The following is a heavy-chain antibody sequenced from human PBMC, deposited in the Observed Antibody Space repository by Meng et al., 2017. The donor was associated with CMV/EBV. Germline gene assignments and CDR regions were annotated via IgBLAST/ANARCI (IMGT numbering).Heavy chain of an antibody. Sequence: ASVKVSCKASGYTFTSYGISWVRQAPGQGLEWMGWISAYNGNTNYAQKLQGRVTMTTDTSTSTAYMELRRLRSDDTAVYYCARGEPSWELLTGYYYYGMDVWGQGTTVTVSS. CDR2: ISAYNGNT. D-gene: IGHD1-26*01. CDR3: ARGEPSWELLTGYYYYGMDV. V-gene: IGHV1-18*01. CDR1: GYTFTSYG. J-gene: IGHJ6*02.